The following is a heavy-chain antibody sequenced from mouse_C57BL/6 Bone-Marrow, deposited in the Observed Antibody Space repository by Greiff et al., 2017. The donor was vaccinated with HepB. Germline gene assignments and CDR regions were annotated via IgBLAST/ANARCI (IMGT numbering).Heavy chain of an antibody. D-gene: IGHD6-5*01. V-gene: IGHV5-15*04. Sequence: EVKVEESGGGLVQPGGSLKLSCAASGFTFSDYGMAWVRQAPGKGPEWVAFISNLAYSIYYADTVTGRFTISRENAKNTLYLEMSSLRSEDTAMYYCARLCPWYFDVWGTGTTVTVSS. CDR3: ARLCPWYFDV. CDR2: ISNLAYSI. CDR1: GFTFSDYG. J-gene: IGHJ1*03.